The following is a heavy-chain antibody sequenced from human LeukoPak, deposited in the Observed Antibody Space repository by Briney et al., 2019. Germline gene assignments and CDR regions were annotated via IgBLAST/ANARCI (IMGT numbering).Heavy chain of an antibody. CDR3: ASSRCTSDNCYGGIDN. Sequence: TGGSLRLSCTASTFTFSSYSMNWVRQAPGKGLEWVSHISSGSNKIHYADSVKGRFTISRDKAKNSLYLQMNTLRAEDTAVYYCASSRCTSDNCYGGIDNWGQGTLVTV. J-gene: IGHJ4*02. D-gene: IGHD1-1*01. CDR1: TFTFSSYS. CDR2: ISSGSNKI. V-gene: IGHV3-48*01.